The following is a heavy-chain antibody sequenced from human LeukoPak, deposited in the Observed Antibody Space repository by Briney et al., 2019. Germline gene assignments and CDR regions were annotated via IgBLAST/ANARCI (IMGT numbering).Heavy chain of an antibody. J-gene: IGHJ4*02. Sequence: SETLSLTCTVSGGSISSYYWSWIRQPPGKGLEWIGYIYYSGSTNYNPSLKSRVTISVDTSKNQFSLKLSSVTAADTAVYYCARQTARSGYSYGYFDYWGQGTLVTVSS. CDR3: ARQTARSGYSYGYFDY. CDR1: GGSISSYY. V-gene: IGHV4-59*01. D-gene: IGHD5-18*01. CDR2: IYYSGST.